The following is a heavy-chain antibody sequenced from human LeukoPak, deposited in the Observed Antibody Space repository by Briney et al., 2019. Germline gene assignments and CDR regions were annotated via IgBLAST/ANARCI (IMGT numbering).Heavy chain of an antibody. J-gene: IGHJ4*02. CDR3: ARLGWGVGEYYFDY. D-gene: IGHD3-10*01. Sequence: SETLSLTCTVSGGSISSSIYYWGWIRQPPGKGLEWIGSIYYSGSTYYNPSLKSRVTISVDTSKNQFSLKLSSVTAADTAVYYCARLGWGVGEYYFDYWGQGTLVTVSS. V-gene: IGHV4-39*07. CDR2: IYYSGST. CDR1: GGSISSSIYY.